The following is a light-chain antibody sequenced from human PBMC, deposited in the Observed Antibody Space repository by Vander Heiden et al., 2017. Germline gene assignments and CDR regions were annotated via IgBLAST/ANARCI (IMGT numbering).Light chain of an antibody. CDR2: SDN. Sequence: QSLLTQPPSASGTPGQRATTPCSGSSSNIGSSAVNWYHQLPETAPKLLIYSDNHRPSGVPDRFSGSRSGTSASLAISGLQSGDEADYYCATWDHSLNAWVFGGGTKLTVL. CDR3: ATWDHSLNAWV. J-gene: IGLJ3*02. V-gene: IGLV1-44*01. CDR1: SSNIGSSA.